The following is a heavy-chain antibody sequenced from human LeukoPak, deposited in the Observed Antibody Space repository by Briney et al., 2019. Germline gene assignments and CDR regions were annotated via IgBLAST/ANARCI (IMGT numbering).Heavy chain of an antibody. CDR1: GGSISSYF. V-gene: IGHV4-59*08. CDR3: ARHYRFQQLGSFDS. CDR2: IYYSGST. J-gene: IGHJ4*02. Sequence: SETLSLTRTVSGGSISSYFWSWIRQPPGKGLEWIGYIYYSGSTNYNPSLKSRVTISVDTSKNQFSLKLSSVTAADTAVYYCARHYRFQQLGSFDSWGQGTLVTVSS. D-gene: IGHD6-13*01.